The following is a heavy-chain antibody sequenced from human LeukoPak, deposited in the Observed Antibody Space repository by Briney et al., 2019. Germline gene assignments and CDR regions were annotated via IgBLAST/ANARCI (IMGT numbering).Heavy chain of an antibody. V-gene: IGHV4-4*07. CDR2: IYTSGST. D-gene: IGHD6-19*01. CDR1: GDSISNYY. J-gene: IGHJ4*02. Sequence: SETLSLTCSVSGDSISNYYWSWIRQPAGKGLEWIGRIYTSGSTNYNPSLKSRVTISVDTSKNQFSLKLSSVTAADTAVYYCARDRGSSGWFFDYWGQGTLVTVSS. CDR3: ARDRGSSGWFFDY.